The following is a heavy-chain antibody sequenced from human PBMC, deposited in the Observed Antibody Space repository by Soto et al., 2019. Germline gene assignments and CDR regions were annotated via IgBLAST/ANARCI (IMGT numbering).Heavy chain of an antibody. CDR1: GGAIRSSNYY. Sequence: QVQLQESGPGLVKPSQTLSLTCTVSGGAIRSSNYYWSWIRQHPGRGLEWIGYIHYSGSTYYNPSLKSRVNMSVDTSKNQFSLKLSSVTAADTAVYYCAGGGRPDIVVVVAHFDYWGQGTLVTVSS. CDR2: IHYSGST. D-gene: IGHD2-15*01. J-gene: IGHJ4*02. V-gene: IGHV4-31*03. CDR3: AGGGRPDIVVVVAHFDY.